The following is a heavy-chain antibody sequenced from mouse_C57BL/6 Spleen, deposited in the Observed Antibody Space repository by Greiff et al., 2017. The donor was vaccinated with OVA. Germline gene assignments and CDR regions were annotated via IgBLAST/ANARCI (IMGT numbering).Heavy chain of an antibody. CDR3: ARELPLGRGFAY. J-gene: IGHJ3*01. CDR1: GYTFTDYY. D-gene: IGHD4-1*01. Sequence: VQLQQSGPELVKPGASVKISCKASGYTFTDYYMNWVKQSHGKSLEWIGDINPNNGGTSYNQKFKGKATLTVDKSSSTAYMELRSLTSEDSAVYYCARELPLGRGFAYWGQGTLVTVSA. V-gene: IGHV1-26*01. CDR2: INPNNGGT.